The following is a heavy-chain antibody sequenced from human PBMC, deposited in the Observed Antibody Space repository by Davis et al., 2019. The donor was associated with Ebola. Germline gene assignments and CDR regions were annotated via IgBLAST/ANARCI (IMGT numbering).Heavy chain of an antibody. D-gene: IGHD3-10*01. CDR3: ARVDYYGSGSFDY. CDR1: GYSISSGYY. Sequence: SETLSLTCTVSGYSISSGYYWGWIRQPPGKGLEWIGSIYYSGSTYYNPSLKSRVTISVDTSKNQFSLKLSSVTAADTAVYYCARVDYYGSGSFDYWGQGTLVTVSS. V-gene: IGHV4-38-2*02. CDR2: IYYSGST. J-gene: IGHJ4*02.